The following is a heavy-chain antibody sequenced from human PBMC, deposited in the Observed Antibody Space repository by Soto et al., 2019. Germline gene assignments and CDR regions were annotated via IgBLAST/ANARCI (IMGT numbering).Heavy chain of an antibody. CDR3: ASLHQLQPSYGMDV. CDR2: IDPSDSYI. Sequence: LGESLKISCKASGYSFTSYWISWVRQMPGKGLEWMGRIDPSDSYIDYSPSFQGHVTIAVDKSTTTAYLQWSRLKASDTAIYYCASLHQLQPSYGMDVWGQGTTVTVSS. CDR1: GYSFTSYW. J-gene: IGHJ6*02. V-gene: IGHV5-10-1*01. D-gene: IGHD2-2*01.